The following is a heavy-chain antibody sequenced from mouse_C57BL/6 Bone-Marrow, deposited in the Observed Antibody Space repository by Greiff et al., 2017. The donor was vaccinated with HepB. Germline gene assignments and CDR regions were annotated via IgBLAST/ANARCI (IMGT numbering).Heavy chain of an antibody. CDR2: IGPENGDT. CDR3: TSYGSSYDWFAY. V-gene: IGHV14-4*01. Sequence: VQLQQSGAELVRPGASVKLSCTASGFNIKDDYMHWVKQRPEQGLEWIGWIGPENGDTEYASKFQGKATITADTSSNTAYLQLSSLTSEDTAVYYCTSYGSSYDWFAYWGQGTLVTVSA. CDR1: GFNIKDDY. D-gene: IGHD1-1*01. J-gene: IGHJ3*01.